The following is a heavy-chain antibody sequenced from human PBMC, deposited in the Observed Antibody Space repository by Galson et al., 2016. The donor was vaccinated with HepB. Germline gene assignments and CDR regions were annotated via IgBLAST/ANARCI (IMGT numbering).Heavy chain of an antibody. CDR2: ISSSSSYI. Sequence: SLRLSCAASGFTFSSYSMNWVRQAPGKGLEWVSSISSSSSYIYYADSVKGRSTISRDNAKNSLYLQMNSLRAEDTAVYYCARVDYYATEDAFDIWGQGTMVTVSS. D-gene: IGHD3-22*01. CDR3: ARVDYYATEDAFDI. V-gene: IGHV3-21*01. J-gene: IGHJ3*02. CDR1: GFTFSSYS.